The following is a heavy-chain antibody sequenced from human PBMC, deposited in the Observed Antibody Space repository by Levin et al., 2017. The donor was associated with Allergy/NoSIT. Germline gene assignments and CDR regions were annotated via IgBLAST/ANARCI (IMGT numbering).Heavy chain of an antibody. J-gene: IGHJ3*02. Sequence: SCAASGFTFDDYAMHWVRQAPGKGLEWVSGISWNSGSIGYADSVKGRFTISRDNAKNSLYLQMNSLRAEDTALYYCAKGFMVQDAFDIWGQGTMVTVSS. CDR3: AKGFMVQDAFDI. D-gene: IGHD1-1*01. V-gene: IGHV3-9*01. CDR1: GFTFDDYA. CDR2: ISWNSGSI.